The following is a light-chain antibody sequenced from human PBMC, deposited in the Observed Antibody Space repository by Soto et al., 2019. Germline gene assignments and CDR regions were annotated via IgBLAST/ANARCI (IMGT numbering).Light chain of an antibody. CDR1: QSVSSSY. Sequence: EIVLTQSPGTLSLSPGERATLSCRASQSVSSSYLAWYQQKPGQAPRPLIYGASSRAIGIPDRFSGSGSGKDFTLTISRLEPEDFAVYYCQQYGSSPWTIGQGTKLDSK. J-gene: IGKJ1*01. V-gene: IGKV3-20*01. CDR3: QQYGSSPWT. CDR2: GAS.